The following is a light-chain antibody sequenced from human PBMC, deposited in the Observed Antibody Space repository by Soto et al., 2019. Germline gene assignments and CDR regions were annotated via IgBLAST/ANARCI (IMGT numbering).Light chain of an antibody. CDR3: QQYGGSPPAYT. J-gene: IGKJ2*01. CDR2: ATS. V-gene: IGKV3-20*01. Sequence: EVVLTQSPGPLSLSPGERATLSCRASQSVDRNYLSWFQHKRGQPPRVLVFATSSRAAGTPVRFSGSGSGTNFTLIITRVEPEDFGVYYCQQYGGSPPAYTFGLGTKLEI. CDR1: QSVDRNY.